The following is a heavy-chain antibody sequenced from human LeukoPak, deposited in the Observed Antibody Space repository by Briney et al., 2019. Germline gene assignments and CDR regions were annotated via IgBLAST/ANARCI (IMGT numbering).Heavy chain of an antibody. CDR1: GGSISRGGYY. D-gene: IGHD4-17*01. CDR3: ARGERLFSNDYGDPNWFDP. CDR2: IYYSGST. V-gene: IGHV4-31*03. Sequence: PSQTLSLTCTVSGGSISRGGYYWSWTRHHPGKGLEWIGYIYYSGSTYYNPSLKSRVTISVDTSKNQFSLKLSSVTAADTAVYYCARGERLFSNDYGDPNWFDPWGQGTLVTVSS. J-gene: IGHJ5*02.